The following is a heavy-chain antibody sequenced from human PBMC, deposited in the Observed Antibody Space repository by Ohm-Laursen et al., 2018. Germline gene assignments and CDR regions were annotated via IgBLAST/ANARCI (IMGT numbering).Heavy chain of an antibody. CDR3: AKAHGSPTARPFDY. CDR1: GFTFDDYA. J-gene: IGHJ4*02. V-gene: IGHV3-9*01. D-gene: IGHD1-14*01. CDR2: INWNSGSI. Sequence: SLRLSCAASGFTFDDYAMHWVRQAPGKGLEWVSGINWNSGSIGYADSVKGRFTISRDNAKNSLYLQMNSLRAEDTALYYCAKAHGSPTARPFDYWGQGTLVTVSS.